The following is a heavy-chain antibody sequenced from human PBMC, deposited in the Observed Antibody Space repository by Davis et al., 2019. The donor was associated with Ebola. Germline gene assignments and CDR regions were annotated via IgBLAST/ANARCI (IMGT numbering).Heavy chain of an antibody. D-gene: IGHD2-8*02. CDR3: AKSFLITGSHMSEFRGVDY. J-gene: IGHJ4*02. CDR2: ISAGGTAP. CDR1: GFTFNNYG. Sequence: PGGSLRLSCAASGFTFNNYGISWVRQAPGKGLEWVSSISAGGTAPYYADSVKGRFTISRDNSKNTLSLQMDSLRADDTAVYYCAKSFLITGSHMSEFRGVDYWGQGTVVTVSS. V-gene: IGHV3-23*01.